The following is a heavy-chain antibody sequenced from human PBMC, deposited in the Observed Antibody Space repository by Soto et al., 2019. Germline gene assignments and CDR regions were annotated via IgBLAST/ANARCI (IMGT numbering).Heavy chain of an antibody. CDR2: IDWDDDK. Sequence: SGPTLVNPTQTLTLTCTFSGFSLSTSGMCVSWIRQPPGKALEWLALIDWDDDKYYSTSLKTRLTISKDTSKNQVVLTMTNMDPVDTATYYCARMSSDFAWSQQRYYFYGMDVWGQGTTLTVSS. D-gene: IGHD3-9*01. V-gene: IGHV2-70*01. J-gene: IGHJ6*02. CDR3: ARMSSDFAWSQQRYYFYGMDV. CDR1: GFSLSTSGMC.